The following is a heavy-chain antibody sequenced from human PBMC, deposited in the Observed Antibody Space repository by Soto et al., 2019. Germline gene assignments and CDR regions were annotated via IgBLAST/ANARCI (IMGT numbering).Heavy chain of an antibody. V-gene: IGHV3-23*01. CDR3: AKGGWATVNYYMDV. D-gene: IGHD6-19*01. Sequence: GGSLRLSCAASGFTFSSYAMSWVRQAPGKGLEWVSAISGSGGSTYYADSVKGRFTISRDNSKDTLYLQMNSLRAEDTAVYYCAKGGWATVNYYMDVWGKGTTVTVS. CDR1: GFTFSSYA. J-gene: IGHJ6*03. CDR2: ISGSGGST.